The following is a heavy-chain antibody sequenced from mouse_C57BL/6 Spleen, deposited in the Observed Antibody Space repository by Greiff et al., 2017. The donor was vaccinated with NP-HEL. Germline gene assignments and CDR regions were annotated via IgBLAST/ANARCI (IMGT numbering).Heavy chain of an antibody. CDR1: GYAFSSSW. D-gene: IGHD1-1*01. Sequence: VQLQQSGPELVKPGASVKISCKASGYAFSSSWMNWVKQRPGKGLEWIGRIYPGDGDTNYNGKFKGKATLTADKSSSTAYMQLSSLTSEDSAVYFCARGDTTVVDAMDYWGRGTSVTVSS. J-gene: IGHJ4*01. CDR3: ARGDTTVVDAMDY. CDR2: IYPGDGDT. V-gene: IGHV1-82*01.